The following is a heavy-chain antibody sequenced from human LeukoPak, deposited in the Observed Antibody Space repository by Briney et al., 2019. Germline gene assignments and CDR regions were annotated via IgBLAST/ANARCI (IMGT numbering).Heavy chain of an antibody. J-gene: IGHJ4*02. CDR1: GYTFTGYY. D-gene: IGHD3-9*01. V-gene: IGHV1-2*02. Sequence: GASVKVSCKASGYTFTGYYMHWVRQAPGQGLEWMGWINPNSGGTNYAQKFQGRVTMTRDTPISTAYMELSRLRSDDTAVYYCARAYYDILTGYVPPFDYWGQGTLVTVSS. CDR3: ARAYYDILTGYVPPFDY. CDR2: INPNSGGT.